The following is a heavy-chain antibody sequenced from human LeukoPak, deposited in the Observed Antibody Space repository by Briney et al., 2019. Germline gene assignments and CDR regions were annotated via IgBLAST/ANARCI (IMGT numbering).Heavy chain of an antibody. J-gene: IGHJ4*02. V-gene: IGHV4-34*01. Sequence: SETLSLTCAVYGGSFSGYYWSWIRQPPGKGLEWIGEINHSGSTNYNPSLKSRVTISVDTSKNQFSLKLSSVTAADTAVYYCARVRSSAKTIDYWGQGTLVIVSS. CDR3: ARVRSSAKTIDY. CDR1: GGSFSGYY. D-gene: IGHD6-6*01. CDR2: INHSGST.